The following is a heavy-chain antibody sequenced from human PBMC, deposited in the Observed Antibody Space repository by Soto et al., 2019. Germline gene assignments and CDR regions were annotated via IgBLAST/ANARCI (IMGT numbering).Heavy chain of an antibody. J-gene: IGHJ6*02. V-gene: IGHV3-21*01. CDR2: ISSRSDI. CDR1: GFTFSTYS. CDR3: AREYTAWPLAYGLDV. Sequence: GGSLRLSCVGSGFTFSTYSINWVRQAPGKGLEWVSSISSRSDIYYADSVKGRFTISRDNAKNSVSLQMNSLRAEDTAVYYCAREYTAWPLAYGLDVWGQGTTVTV. D-gene: IGHD2-2*02.